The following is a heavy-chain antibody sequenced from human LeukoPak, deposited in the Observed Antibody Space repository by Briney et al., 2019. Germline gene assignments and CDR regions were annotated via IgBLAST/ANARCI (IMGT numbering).Heavy chain of an antibody. CDR3: ARDDGSGTLDY. D-gene: IGHD3-10*01. J-gene: IGHJ4*02. CDR2: ISSSSSYI. V-gene: IGHV3-21*01. CDR1: GFTFSNNN. Sequence: GGSLRLSCAASGFTFSNNNMNWVRQAPGKGLEWVSSISSSSSYIYYADSVKGRFTISRDNAKNSLYLQMNSLRAEDTAVYYCARDDGSGTLDYWGQGTLVTVSS.